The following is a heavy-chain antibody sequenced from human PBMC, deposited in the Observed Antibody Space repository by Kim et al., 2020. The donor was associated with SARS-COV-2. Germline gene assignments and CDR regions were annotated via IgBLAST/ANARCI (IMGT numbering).Heavy chain of an antibody. Sequence: KSRVTISGDTSKNQFSLKLSSVTAADTAVYYCARHMVRGVIRRSVTADDYWGQGTLVTVSS. D-gene: IGHD3-10*01. V-gene: IGHV4-39*01. CDR3: ARHMVRGVIRRSVTADDY. J-gene: IGHJ4*02.